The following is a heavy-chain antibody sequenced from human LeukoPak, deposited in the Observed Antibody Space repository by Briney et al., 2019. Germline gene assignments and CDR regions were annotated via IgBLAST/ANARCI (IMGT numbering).Heavy chain of an antibody. J-gene: IGHJ3*02. Sequence: GGSLRLSCVASGFTFSSDDMNWVRQAPGKGLEWVSSISSSSSYIYYADSVKGRFTISRDNAKNSLYLQMNSLRAADTAVYYCARVPLEMATTDAFDIWGQGTMVTVSS. CDR1: GFTFSSDD. CDR2: ISSSSSYI. CDR3: ARVPLEMATTDAFDI. V-gene: IGHV3-21*01. D-gene: IGHD5-24*01.